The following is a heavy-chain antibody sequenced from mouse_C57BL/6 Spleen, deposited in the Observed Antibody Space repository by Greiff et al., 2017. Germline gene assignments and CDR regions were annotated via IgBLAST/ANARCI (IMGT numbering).Heavy chain of an antibody. Sequence: VQLQQSGPELVKPGASVKMSCKASGYTITDYNMHWVKQSHGKSLEWIGYINPNNGGTSYTQKFKGKATLTANKSSSTAYLELRSLTSEDSAVYYCAREGEKNYDYDETWFAYWVQGTLVTVSA. CDR2: INPNNGGT. CDR1: GYTITDYN. CDR3: AREGEKNYDYDETWFAY. V-gene: IGHV1-22*01. D-gene: IGHD2-4*01. J-gene: IGHJ3*01.